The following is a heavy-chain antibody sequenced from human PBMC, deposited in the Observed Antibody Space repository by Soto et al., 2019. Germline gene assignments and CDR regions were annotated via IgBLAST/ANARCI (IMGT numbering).Heavy chain of an antibody. CDR1: GFTFSSYW. Sequence: GGSLRLSCAASGFTFSSYWMHWVRQAPGKGLVWVSRINSDGSSTSYADSVKGRFTISRDNAKNTLYLQMNSLRAEDTAVYYCAKTLLLWFGESYAFDYWGQGTLVTVSS. V-gene: IGHV3-74*01. CDR3: AKTLLLWFGESYAFDY. D-gene: IGHD3-10*01. J-gene: IGHJ4*02. CDR2: INSDGSST.